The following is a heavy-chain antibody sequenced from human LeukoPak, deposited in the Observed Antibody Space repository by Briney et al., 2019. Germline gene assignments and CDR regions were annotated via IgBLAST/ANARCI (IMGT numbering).Heavy chain of an antibody. D-gene: IGHD3-10*01. V-gene: IGHV3-21*01. J-gene: IGHJ5*02. CDR2: ISSSSSYI. Sequence: GGSLRLSCAASGFTFSSYAMNWVRQAPGKGLEWVSSISSSSSYIYYADSVKGRFTISRDNSKNTLYLQMNSLRAEDTAVYYCARDLYYYGSGSYKIRWFDPWGQGTLVTVSS. CDR1: GFTFSSYA. CDR3: ARDLYYYGSGSYKIRWFDP.